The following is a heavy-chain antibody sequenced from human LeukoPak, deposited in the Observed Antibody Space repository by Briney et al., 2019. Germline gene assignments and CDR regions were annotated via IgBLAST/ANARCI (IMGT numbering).Heavy chain of an antibody. D-gene: IGHD2-21*01. V-gene: IGHV1-69*04. Sequence: GVSVKVSCKASGGTFSSYAISWVRQAPGQGLEWMGRIIPILGIANYAQKFQGRVTITADKSTSTAYMELSSLRSEDTAVYYCARDAGGEGGRSLSAAGAIFDYWGQGTLVTVSS. CDR2: IIPILGIA. CDR1: GGTFSSYA. J-gene: IGHJ4*02. CDR3: ARDAGGEGGRSLSAAGAIFDY.